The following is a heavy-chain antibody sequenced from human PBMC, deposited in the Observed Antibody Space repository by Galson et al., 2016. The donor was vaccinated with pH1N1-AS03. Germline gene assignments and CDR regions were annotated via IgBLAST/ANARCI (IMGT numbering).Heavy chain of an antibody. CDR2: ISSRGDSI. CDR3: ARETIRAGEFDL. V-gene: IGHV3-48*01. D-gene: IGHD1-26*01. CDR1: GFTFSYYS. J-gene: IGHJ3*01. Sequence: SLRLSCAASGFTFSYYSMNWVRQAPGKGLEWVSYISSRGDSIYYAHSVKGRFTISRDSLQNTLDLQMNSLSAEDSAVYFCARETIRAGEFDLWGRGTVVTVSS.